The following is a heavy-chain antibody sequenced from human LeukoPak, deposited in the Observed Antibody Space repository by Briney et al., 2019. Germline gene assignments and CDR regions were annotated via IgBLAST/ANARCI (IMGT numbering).Heavy chain of an antibody. CDR3: ARVTRSYGDDYYYYMDV. Sequence: GASVKVSCKASGYTFTGYYMHWVRQAPGQGLEWIGWINPNSGGTNYAQKFQGRVTMTRDTSISTAYMELSRLRSDDTAVYYCARVTRSYGDDYYYYMDVRGKGTTVTISS. D-gene: IGHD4-17*01. V-gene: IGHV1-2*02. CDR1: GYTFTGYY. J-gene: IGHJ6*03. CDR2: INPNSGGT.